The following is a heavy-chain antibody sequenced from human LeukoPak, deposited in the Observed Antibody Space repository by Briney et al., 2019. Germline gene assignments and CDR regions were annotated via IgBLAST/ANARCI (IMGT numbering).Heavy chain of an antibody. V-gene: IGHV3-48*03. CDR3: AKGGRGWLQLLYYFDY. Sequence: GGSLRLSCAASGFTFSSYEMNWVRQAPGKGLEWVSYISSSGSTIYYADSVKGRFTISRDNAKNSLYLQMNSLRAEDTALYYCAKGGRGWLQLLYYFDYWGQGTLVTVSS. CDR1: GFTFSSYE. CDR2: ISSSGSTI. J-gene: IGHJ4*02. D-gene: IGHD5-24*01.